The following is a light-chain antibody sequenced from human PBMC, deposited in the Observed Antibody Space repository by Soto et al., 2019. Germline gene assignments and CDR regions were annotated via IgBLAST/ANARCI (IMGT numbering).Light chain of an antibody. J-gene: IGKJ3*01. CDR3: QKYNSGPFT. Sequence: DIQMTQSPSSLSASVGDRVTITCRASQGIRNYLAWYQQKPGKVPKLLIYAASTLQSGVQSRFSGSGSGTDFTLTISSLQPEDVATYYCQKYNSGPFTFGPGTKVDIK. V-gene: IGKV1-27*01. CDR2: AAS. CDR1: QGIRNY.